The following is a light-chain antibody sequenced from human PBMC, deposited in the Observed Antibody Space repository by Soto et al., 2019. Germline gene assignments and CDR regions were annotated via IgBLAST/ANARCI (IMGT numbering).Light chain of an antibody. CDR2: GES. CDR1: QAVPNT. J-gene: IGKJ4*01. Sequence: EIVLTQSPSTLSASPGDRATLTCGASQAVPNTLAWYQQKPGQPPRLLFYGESTRATGIPARFSGSESGTEFTLTIDSLQSEDFAVYYCQRYNNCPRTFGGGTKVDIK. CDR3: QRYNNCPRT. V-gene: IGKV3-15*01.